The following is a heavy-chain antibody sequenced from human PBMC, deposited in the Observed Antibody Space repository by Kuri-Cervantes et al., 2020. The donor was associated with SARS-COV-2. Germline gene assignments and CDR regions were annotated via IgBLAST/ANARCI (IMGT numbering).Heavy chain of an antibody. CDR1: GFIFSKFG. CDR2: MWYDGTNK. J-gene: IGHJ6*03. CDR3: ARMLGSSSYLGYYYYSYMDV. Sequence: GESLKISCAASGFIFSKFGMHWVRQAPGKGLEWVAVMWYDGTNKNYADSVKGRFSISRDNSKDTLYPQMNSLRAEDTAVYYCARMLGSSSYLGYYYYSYMDVWGKGATVTVSS. V-gene: IGHV3-33*01. D-gene: IGHD6-6*01.